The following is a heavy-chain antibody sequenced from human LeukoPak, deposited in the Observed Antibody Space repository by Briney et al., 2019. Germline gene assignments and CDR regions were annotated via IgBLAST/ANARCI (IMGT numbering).Heavy chain of an antibody. CDR2: ISYDGSTK. Sequence: SGGSLRLSCAASGFTFGTYGMHWVRQAPGKGLEWVAVISYDGSTKYYADSVKGRFTISRDNSKSTLYLQMNSLRAEDTAVYYCAKGSGIAAVGYFDYWGQGTLVTVSS. CDR1: GFTFGTYG. J-gene: IGHJ4*02. D-gene: IGHD6-13*01. V-gene: IGHV3-30*18. CDR3: AKGSGIAAVGYFDY.